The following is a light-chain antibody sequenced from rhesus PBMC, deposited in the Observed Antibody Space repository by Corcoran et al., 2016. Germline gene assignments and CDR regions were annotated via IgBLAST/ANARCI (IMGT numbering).Light chain of an antibody. J-gene: IGKJ4*01. CDR3: QQHNSYPLT. CDR1: QGINQY. CDR2: DSS. V-gene: IGKV1-33*02. Sequence: IQMNQSPSSLSSSVGEQVTIPCQASQGINQYFAWFQPEPGKAPKLLIYDSSTLQNGVPSRFSGSGSGTEFTLTISSLQPEDFATYYCQQHNSYPLTFGGGTKVELK.